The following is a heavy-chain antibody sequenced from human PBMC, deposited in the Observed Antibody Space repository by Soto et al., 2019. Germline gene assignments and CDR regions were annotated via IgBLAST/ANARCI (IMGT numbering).Heavy chain of an antibody. D-gene: IGHD3-10*01. Sequence: GASVKVSCKASGGTFSSYTISWVRQAPGQGLEWMGRIIPILGIANYAQKFQGRVTITADKSTSTAYMELSSLRSEDTAVYYCARVTPAKETMVRGVMGLGYYYYYMDVWGKGTTVTVSS. V-gene: IGHV1-69*02. J-gene: IGHJ6*03. CDR1: GGTFSSYT. CDR2: IIPILGIA. CDR3: ARVTPAKETMVRGVMGLGYYYYYMDV.